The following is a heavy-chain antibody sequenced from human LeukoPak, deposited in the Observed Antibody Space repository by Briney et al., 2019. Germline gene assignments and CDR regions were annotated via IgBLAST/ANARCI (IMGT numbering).Heavy chain of an antibody. D-gene: IGHD3-22*01. CDR2: IIPLFGTA. CDR3: ATGGLHYYDSSGYYGYFDY. Sequence: GASVKVSCKASGGTFSNFPISWVRQAPGQGLEWMGAIIPLFGTANYAQKFQGRVTITASEFTSTAYMVLSSLRSEDTAVYYCATGGLHYYDSSGYYGYFDYWGQGTLVTVSS. V-gene: IGHV1-69*13. J-gene: IGHJ4*02. CDR1: GGTFSNFP.